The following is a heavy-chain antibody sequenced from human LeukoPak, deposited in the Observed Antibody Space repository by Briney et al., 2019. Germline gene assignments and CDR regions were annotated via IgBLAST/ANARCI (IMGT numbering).Heavy chain of an antibody. CDR1: GYTFGDYG. J-gene: IGHJ4*02. Sequence: PGGSLRLSCAASGYTFGDYGMGWVRQVPGKGLEWVSGTNRRGDITAYADFVKGRFTISRDNAKNSLYLQMNSLRAEDTALYYCASGGIYYGAAFDFWGQGTLVTVSS. CDR3: ASGGIYYGAAFDF. V-gene: IGHV3-20*04. D-gene: IGHD1-26*01. CDR2: TNRRGDIT.